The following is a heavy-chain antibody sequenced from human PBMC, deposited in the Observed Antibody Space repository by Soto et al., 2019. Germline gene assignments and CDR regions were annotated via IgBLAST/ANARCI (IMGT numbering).Heavy chain of an antibody. J-gene: IGHJ6*02. Sequence: ESGPTLVNPTQTLTLTCTFSGFSLSTSGVGVGWIRQPPGKALEWHALIYWNDDKRYSPSLKSRLTITKDTSKNQVVLTMTNMDPVDTATYYCAHRRGGSYSARPFPGGARMDVWGQGTTVTVSS. V-gene: IGHV2-5*01. CDR1: GFSLSTSGVG. CDR3: AHRRGGSYSARPFPGGARMDV. CDR2: IYWNDDK. D-gene: IGHD1-26*01.